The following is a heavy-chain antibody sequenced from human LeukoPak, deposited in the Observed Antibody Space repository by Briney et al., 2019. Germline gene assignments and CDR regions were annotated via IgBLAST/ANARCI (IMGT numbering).Heavy chain of an antibody. CDR2: IIPIFGTA. J-gene: IGHJ4*02. CDR3: ARQTLSTVTTESFDY. D-gene: IGHD4-17*01. V-gene: IGHV1-69*05. Sequence: SVKVSCKASGGTFSSYAISWVRQAPGQGLEWMGGIIPIFGTANYAQKFQGRVTITTDESTSTAYMELSSPRSEDTAVYYCARQTLSTVTTESFDYWGQGTLVTVSS. CDR1: GGTFSSYA.